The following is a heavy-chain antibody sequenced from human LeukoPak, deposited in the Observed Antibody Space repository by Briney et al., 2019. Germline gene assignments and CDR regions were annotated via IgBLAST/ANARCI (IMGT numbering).Heavy chain of an antibody. D-gene: IGHD4-17*01. J-gene: IGHJ4*02. V-gene: IGHV1-69*05. CDR1: GYTFTDYY. CDR2: IIPIFGTA. CDR3: AVGPLAATDDYGDFNEFDY. Sequence: SVKVSCKVSGYTFTDYYMHWVQQAPGQGLEWMGRIIPIFGTANYAQKFQGRVTITTDESTSTAYMELSSLRSEDTAVYYCAVGPLAATDDYGDFNEFDYWGQGTLVTVSS.